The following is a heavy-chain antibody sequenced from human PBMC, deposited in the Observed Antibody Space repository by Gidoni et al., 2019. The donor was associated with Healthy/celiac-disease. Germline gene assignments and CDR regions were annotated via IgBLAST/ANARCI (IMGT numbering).Heavy chain of an antibody. CDR2: ILFDGSNK. V-gene: IGHV3-33*01. CDR1: GFTLSGNA. J-gene: IGHJ4*02. Sequence: QVQLVESGGGGGQPGKDRRLSGAAAGFTLSGNAIHWVRQAPGKGLGVVAVILFDGSNKYYVGSVKGRFTISRDNSKNTLYLQMKSLRAEDTAVYYCARGYYFDNSSYPTFNYWGQGTLVTVSS. D-gene: IGHD3-22*01. CDR3: ARGYYFDNSSYPTFNY.